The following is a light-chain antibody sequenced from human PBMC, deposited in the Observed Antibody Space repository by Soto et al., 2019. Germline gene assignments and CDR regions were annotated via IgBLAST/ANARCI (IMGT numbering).Light chain of an antibody. CDR3: QQRTSWPLT. CDR2: DAF. J-gene: IGKJ1*01. Sequence: EIVMTQSPATLSVSPGERATLSCRASQSVSPYLAWYQQRPGQPPRLLIYDAFNRATGIPARFSGSGSGTDFTLTISSLEPEDFAVYYCQQRTSWPLTFGQGTKVDIK. V-gene: IGKV3-11*01. CDR1: QSVSPY.